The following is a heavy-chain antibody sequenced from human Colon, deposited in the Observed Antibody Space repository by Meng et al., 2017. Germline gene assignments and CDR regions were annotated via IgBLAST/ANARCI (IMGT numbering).Heavy chain of an antibody. J-gene: IGHJ4*02. CDR2: ISDDGSNK. CDR1: GFTFRNYA. V-gene: IGHV3-30*04. D-gene: IGHD2-21*01. Sequence: GQLVESGGGGGQPGRSLRVSCAASGFTFRNYAMHWVRQAPGKGLEWVAVISDDGSNKDYADSVEGRFTISRDNSKNTLYLQLNSLRPEDTAVYYCARGIPQRHNPLDYWGQGTLVTVSS. CDR3: ARGIPQRHNPLDY.